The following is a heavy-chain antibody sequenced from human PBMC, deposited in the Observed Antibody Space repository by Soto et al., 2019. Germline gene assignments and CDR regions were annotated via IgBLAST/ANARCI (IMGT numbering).Heavy chain of an antibody. D-gene: IGHD5-18*01. Sequence: PGGSLRLSCAASGFTFNTYIMNWVRQAPGKGLEWVSYISSGSSTIYYADSVKGRFTISRDNAKNSLYLQMNSLRDEDTAVYYCARDSGYSYGSFDYWGQGTLVTVSS. CDR3: ARDSGYSYGSFDY. CDR1: GFTFNTYI. J-gene: IGHJ4*02. V-gene: IGHV3-48*02. CDR2: ISSGSSTI.